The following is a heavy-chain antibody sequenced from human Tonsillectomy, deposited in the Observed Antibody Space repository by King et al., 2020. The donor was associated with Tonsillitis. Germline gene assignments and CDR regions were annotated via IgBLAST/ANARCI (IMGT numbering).Heavy chain of an antibody. D-gene: IGHD3-10*01. CDR1: GFTFSSYA. V-gene: IGHV3-23*04. CDR2: ISVSGGST. J-gene: IGHJ3*02. CDR3: AKYRTLSVRGVLNAFDI. Sequence: VQLVQSGGGLVQPGGSLRLSCAASGFTFSSYAMTWVRQAPGKGLEWVSPISVSGGSTYYADSVKGRFTISRDNSKNTLYLQMNSLRAEDTAVYYCAKYRTLSVRGVLNAFDIWGQGTMVTVSS.